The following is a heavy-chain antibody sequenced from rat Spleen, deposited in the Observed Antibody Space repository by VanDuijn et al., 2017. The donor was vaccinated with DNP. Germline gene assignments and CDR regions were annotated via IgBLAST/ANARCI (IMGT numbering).Heavy chain of an antibody. CDR1: GFTFSNYG. V-gene: IGHV5-27*01. CDR2: ITNSGGST. J-gene: IGHJ2*01. D-gene: IGHD1-1*01. Sequence: EVQLVESGGGLVQPGRSLKLSCAASGFTFSNYGMAWVRQAPTKGLEWVASITNSGGSTYYRDSVKGRFTISRDNAKSTLYLQMDSLRSEDTATYYCTTGPTVVPYYFDYWGQGVMVTVSS. CDR3: TTGPTVVPYYFDY.